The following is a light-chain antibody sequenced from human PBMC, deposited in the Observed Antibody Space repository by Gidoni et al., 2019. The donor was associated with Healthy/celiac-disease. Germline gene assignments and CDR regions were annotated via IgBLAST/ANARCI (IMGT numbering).Light chain of an antibody. V-gene: IGKV1-9*01. CDR1: QGISSY. J-gene: IGKJ2*01. CDR2: AAS. CDR3: QQLNSYPYT. Sequence: DIQLTQSPSFLSASVGDRVTITCRASQGISSYLAWYQQKPGKAPKLLIYAASTLQSGVPSRFSGSGSGTEFTLTISSLRPEDFATYYCQQLNSYPYTFXQXTKLEIK.